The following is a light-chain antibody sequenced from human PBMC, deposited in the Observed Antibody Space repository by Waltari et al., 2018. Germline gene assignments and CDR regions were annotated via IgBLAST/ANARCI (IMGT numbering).Light chain of an antibody. CDR3: QAWDSFTAV. Sequence: SYGLTQPPSVSGPPGQTATIPCSGATLGYKYASWYQQKPGQSPVLLIYQDNKRPSGIPERFSGSNSGNTATLTISGTQPMDEADYYCQAWDSFTAVFGGGTRLTVL. CDR1: TLGYKY. J-gene: IGLJ2*01. V-gene: IGLV3-1*01. CDR2: QDN.